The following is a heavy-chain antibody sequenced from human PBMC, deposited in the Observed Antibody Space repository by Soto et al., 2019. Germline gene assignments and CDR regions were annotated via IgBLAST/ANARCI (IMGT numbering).Heavy chain of an antibody. J-gene: IGHJ3*02. CDR3: ARSPTFGGFDT. CDR2: ISAYNGNT. D-gene: IGHD3-16*01. Sequence: ASVKVSCKASGYTFTSYGISWVRQAPGQGLEWMGWISAYNGNTNYAQKLQGRVTITRDTSASTAYMELSSLRSEDTAVYYCARSPTFGGFDTWGQGTMVTVSS. V-gene: IGHV1-18*01. CDR1: GYTFTSYG.